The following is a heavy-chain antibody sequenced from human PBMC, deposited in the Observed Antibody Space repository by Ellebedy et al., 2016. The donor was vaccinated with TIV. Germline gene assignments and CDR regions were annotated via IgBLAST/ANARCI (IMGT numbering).Heavy chain of an antibody. CDR2: LSYDGNTK. D-gene: IGHD2-8*01. Sequence: PGGSLRLSCAASGFTFRSYDMHRVRQAPGKGLEWLTLLSYDGNTKYYADSVKGRFTVSRENSKNTLYLQMSSLRPDDTAVYYCAKVPVGYCTTPPYFYFDYWGQGSLVTVSS. CDR1: GFTFRSYD. J-gene: IGHJ4*02. V-gene: IGHV3-30*18. CDR3: AKVPVGYCTTPPYFYFDY.